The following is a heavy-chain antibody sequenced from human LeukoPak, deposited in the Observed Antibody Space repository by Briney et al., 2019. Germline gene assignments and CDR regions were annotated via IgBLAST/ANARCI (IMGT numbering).Heavy chain of an antibody. D-gene: IGHD3-10*01. CDR3: AKHYGSGTYYNYLDY. Sequence: PGGSLRLSCAASGFTFSSYAMSWVRRAPGKGLEWVTAISSNGGGTFYADSVKGQFTISRDNSQNTLYLQMNSLRAEDTAIYYCAKHYGSGTYYNYLDYWGQGTLVTVSS. CDR2: ISSNGGGT. V-gene: IGHV3-23*01. CDR1: GFTFSSYA. J-gene: IGHJ4*02.